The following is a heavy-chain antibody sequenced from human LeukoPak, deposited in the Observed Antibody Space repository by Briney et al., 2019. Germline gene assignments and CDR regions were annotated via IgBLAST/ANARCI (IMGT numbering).Heavy chain of an antibody. CDR3: ALVSSSYLSFDY. D-gene: IGHD6-6*01. J-gene: IGHJ4*02. CDR2: IYYSGST. CDR1: GGSISSGGYY. Sequence: SETLSLTCTVSGGSISSGGYYWSWIRQHPGKGLEWIGYIYYSGSTYYNPSLKSRVTISVDTSKNQFSLKLSSVTATDTAVYYCALVSSSYLSFDYWGQGTLVTVSS. V-gene: IGHV4-31*03.